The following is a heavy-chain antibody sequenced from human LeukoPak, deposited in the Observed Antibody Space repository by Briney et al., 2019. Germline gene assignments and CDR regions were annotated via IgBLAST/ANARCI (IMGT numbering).Heavy chain of an antibody. Sequence: SETLSLTCTVSGGSISSYYWSWIRQPPGKGLEWIGYIYYSGSTNYNPSLKSRVTISVDTSKNQFSLKLSSVTAADTAVYYCARHRDGSGSYYYWGQGTLVTVSS. CDR2: IYYSGST. J-gene: IGHJ4*02. CDR3: ARHRDGSGSYYY. D-gene: IGHD3-10*01. V-gene: IGHV4-59*08. CDR1: GGSISSYY.